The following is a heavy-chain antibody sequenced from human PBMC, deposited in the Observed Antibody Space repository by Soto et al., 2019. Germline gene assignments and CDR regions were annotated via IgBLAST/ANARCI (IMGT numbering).Heavy chain of an antibody. V-gene: IGHV4-31*03. CDR3: ARGNSYSSSQVYV. D-gene: IGHD6-6*01. CDR2: IYYSGST. Sequence: SETLSLTCTVSGGPISSGGYYWSWIRQHPGKGLEWIGYIYYSGSTYYNPSLKSRVTISVDTSKNQFSLKLSSVTAADTAVYYCARGNSYSSSQVYVWGQGTLVTVSS. J-gene: IGHJ4*02. CDR1: GGPISSGGYY.